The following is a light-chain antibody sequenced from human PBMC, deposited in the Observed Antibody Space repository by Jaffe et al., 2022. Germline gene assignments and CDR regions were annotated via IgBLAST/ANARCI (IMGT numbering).Light chain of an antibody. J-gene: IGKJ2*01. Sequence: DIQMTQSPSSLAASVGDRVTITCRANQSISAYLNWFQQKPNKPPTLLIYVASSLQGGVPSRFSGSGSGTDFTLTINSLQPEDFATYYCQQTYSVPRTFGRGTRLEIK. CDR1: QSISAY. CDR2: VAS. V-gene: IGKV1-39*01. CDR3: QQTYSVPRT.